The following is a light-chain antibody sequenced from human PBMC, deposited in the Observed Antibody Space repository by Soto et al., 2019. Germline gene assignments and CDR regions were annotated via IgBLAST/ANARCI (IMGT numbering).Light chain of an antibody. Sequence: EIVMTQSPATLSVSPGERASLSCRASQSISTNLAWYQQKPGQAPRLLIYGASTRATGIPARFSGSGSGTEFTLTFSSPQSEDFAVYYCQQYDKWPLTFGPGTKV. CDR3: QQYDKWPLT. V-gene: IGKV3-15*01. J-gene: IGKJ3*01. CDR2: GAS. CDR1: QSISTN.